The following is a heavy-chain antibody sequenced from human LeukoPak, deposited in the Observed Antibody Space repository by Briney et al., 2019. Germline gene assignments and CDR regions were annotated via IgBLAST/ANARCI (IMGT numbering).Heavy chain of an antibody. J-gene: IGHJ4*02. CDR3: ARAYYYGSGSLYFDY. CDR1: GFTFSSYW. CDR2: INTDGSST. V-gene: IGHV3-74*01. D-gene: IGHD3-10*01. Sequence: GGSLRLSCAASGFTFSSYWMLWARQAPGKGLVWVLRINTDGSSTNYADSVKGRFTISRDNANNTLYLQMNSLRAEDTAVYYCARAYYYGSGSLYFDYWGQGTLVTVSS.